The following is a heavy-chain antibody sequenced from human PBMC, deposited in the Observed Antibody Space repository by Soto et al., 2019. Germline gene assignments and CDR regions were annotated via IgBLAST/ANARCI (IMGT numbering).Heavy chain of an antibody. Sequence: SETLSLTCTVSGGSISSGGYYWSWFRQHPGKGLEWIGYIYYSGSTYYNPSLKSRVTISVDTSKNQFSLKLSSVTAADTAVYYCASGSGFSPDYWGQGTRVTVSS. CDR2: IYYSGST. CDR3: ASGSGFSPDY. CDR1: GGSISSGGYY. V-gene: IGHV4-31*03. D-gene: IGHD3-3*01. J-gene: IGHJ4*02.